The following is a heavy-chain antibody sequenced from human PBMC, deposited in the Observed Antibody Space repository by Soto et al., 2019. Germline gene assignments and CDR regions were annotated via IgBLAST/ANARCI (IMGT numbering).Heavy chain of an antibody. J-gene: IGHJ6*02. CDR2: INHSGST. CDR3: ARSGLTGYFPYYYGMDV. CDR1: GGSFSGYY. D-gene: IGHD3-9*01. Sequence: TLSLTCAGYGGSFSGYYWSWIREPAGKGLEWIGEINHSGSTNYNPSLKSRVTISVDTSKNQFSLKLSSVTAADTAVYYCARSGLTGYFPYYYGMDVWGQGTTVTVSS. V-gene: IGHV4-34*01.